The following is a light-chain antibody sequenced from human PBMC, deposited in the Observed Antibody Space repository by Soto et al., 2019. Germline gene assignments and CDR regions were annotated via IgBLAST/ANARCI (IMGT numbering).Light chain of an antibody. CDR2: GAS. CDR3: QQYSSSPPIT. CDR1: QSVSSSY. Sequence: EIVLTQSPGTLSLSPGERATLSCRAGQSVSSSYLAWYQQKPGQAPRLLIYGASSRATGIPDRFSGSGSGTDFTLTTSRLEPEDFAVYYCQQYSSSPPITFGQGTRLEIK. J-gene: IGKJ5*01. V-gene: IGKV3-20*01.